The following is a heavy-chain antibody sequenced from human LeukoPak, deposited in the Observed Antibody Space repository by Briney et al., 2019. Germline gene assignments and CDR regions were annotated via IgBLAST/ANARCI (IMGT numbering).Heavy chain of an antibody. Sequence: SETLSLTCTVSGGSLSSYYWSWIRQPPGKGLEWIGYIYYSGSTNYNPSLKSRVTISVDTSKNQFSLKLSSVTAADTAVYYCARAITIFGVVISYFDYWGQGTLVAVSS. V-gene: IGHV4-59*01. CDR3: ARAITIFGVVISYFDY. J-gene: IGHJ4*02. CDR2: IYYSGST. D-gene: IGHD3-3*01. CDR1: GGSLSSYY.